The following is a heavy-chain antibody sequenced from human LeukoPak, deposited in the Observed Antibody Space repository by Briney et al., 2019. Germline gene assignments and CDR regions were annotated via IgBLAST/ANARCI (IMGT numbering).Heavy chain of an antibody. CDR3: ARVPRSSTSCLDY. CDR1: GYTFTGYY. V-gene: IGHV1-2*02. CDR2: INPNSGGT. J-gene: IGHJ4*02. D-gene: IGHD2-2*01. Sequence: ASVKVSCKASGYTFTGYYMHWVRQAPGQGLEWMGWINPNSGGTNYAQKFQGRVTMTRDTSISTAYMELSRLRSDDTAVYYCARVPRSSTSCLDYWGQGTLVTVSS.